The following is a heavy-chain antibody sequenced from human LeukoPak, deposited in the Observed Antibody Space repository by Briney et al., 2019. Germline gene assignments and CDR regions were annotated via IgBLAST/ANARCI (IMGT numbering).Heavy chain of an antibody. Sequence: ASVKVSCKASGYTFTSYAMHWVRQAPGQRLEWMGWINAGNGNTKYSQKFHGRVTITRDTSASTAYMELSSLRSEDTAVYYCARDRALRGYSYGYGYWGQGTLVTVSS. J-gene: IGHJ4*02. D-gene: IGHD5-18*01. CDR3: ARDRALRGYSYGYGY. CDR1: GYTFTSYA. V-gene: IGHV1-3*01. CDR2: INAGNGNT.